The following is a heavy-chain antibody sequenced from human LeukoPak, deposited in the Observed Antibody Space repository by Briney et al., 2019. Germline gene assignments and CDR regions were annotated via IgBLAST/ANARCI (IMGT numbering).Heavy chain of an antibody. D-gene: IGHD3-22*01. CDR1: GTSINRGTHY. CDR3: ARDRSYYSDTSADY. Sequence: SETLSLTCSVSGTSINRGTHYWSWVRQAAGKGLEWIGRVYATGNTNYNPSLWSRLSISIDTSRNQFSLRLGSVTAADTAIYYCARDRSYYSDTSADYWGQGKMVIVSS. CDR2: VYATGNT. J-gene: IGHJ4*02. V-gene: IGHV4-61*02.